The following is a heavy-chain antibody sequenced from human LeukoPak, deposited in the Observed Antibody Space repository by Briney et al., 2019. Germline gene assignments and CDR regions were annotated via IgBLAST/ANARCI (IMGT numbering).Heavy chain of an antibody. Sequence: PGRSLRLSCVVSGFNFGDYGMHWVRQPPGMGLEWVSSINYNGGSTDYADSVKGRFTISRDNAKNSLYLQLDSLRPEDTALYFCAKHMVATNPYSFYGLDVWGQGTTVTVSS. J-gene: IGHJ6*02. D-gene: IGHD1-26*01. CDR2: INYNGGST. V-gene: IGHV3-9*01. CDR3: AKHMVATNPYSFYGLDV. CDR1: GFNFGDYG.